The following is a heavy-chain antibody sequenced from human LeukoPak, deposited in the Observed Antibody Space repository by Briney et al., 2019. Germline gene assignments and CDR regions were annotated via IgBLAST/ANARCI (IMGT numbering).Heavy chain of an antibody. CDR1: GGSFSGYY. CDR3: ARGDSSGYYFPHFDY. J-gene: IGHJ4*02. CDR2: INHSGST. Sequence: SETLSLTCAVYGGSFSGYYWSWIRQPPRKGLEWIGEINHSGSTNYNPSLKSRVTISVDTYKNQFSLKLSSVTAADTAVYCCARGDSSGYYFPHFDYWGQGTLVTVSS. D-gene: IGHD3-22*01. V-gene: IGHV4-34*01.